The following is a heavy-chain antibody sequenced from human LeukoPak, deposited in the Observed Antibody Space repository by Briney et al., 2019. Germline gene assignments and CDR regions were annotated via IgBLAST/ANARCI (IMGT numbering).Heavy chain of an antibody. CDR1: GFTVSSNY. D-gene: IGHD3-22*01. J-gene: IGHJ4*02. CDR2: IYSGGST. V-gene: IGHV3-66*01. Sequence: PGGSLRLSCAASGFTVSSNYMSWVRQAPGKGLEGVSVIYSGGSTYYADSVKGGFTISRDNSKNTLYLQMNSLRAEDTDVYYCARDGGGYYYDSSGYGGNWGQGTLVTVSS. CDR3: ARDGGGYYYDSSGYGGN.